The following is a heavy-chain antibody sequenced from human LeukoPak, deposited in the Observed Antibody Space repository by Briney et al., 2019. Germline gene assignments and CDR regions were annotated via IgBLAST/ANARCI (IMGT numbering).Heavy chain of an antibody. D-gene: IGHD6-6*01. Sequence: ASVKVSCKASGYTFTSYFMHWVRQAPGQGLEWMGVINPSGGSTSHAQKFQGRVTMTRDTSTSTVYMELSSLRSEDTAVYYCARTAGRTFDYWGQGTLVTVSS. CDR2: INPSGGST. CDR1: GYTFTSYF. J-gene: IGHJ4*02. CDR3: ARTAGRTFDY. V-gene: IGHV1-46*01.